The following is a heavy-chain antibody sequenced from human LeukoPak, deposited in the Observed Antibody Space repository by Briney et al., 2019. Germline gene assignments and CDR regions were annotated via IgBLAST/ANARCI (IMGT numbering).Heavy chain of an antibody. J-gene: IGHJ4*02. CDR1: GFTFSSYG. CDR3: AKGRFCSGGNCYSLDY. Sequence: GGSLRLSCAASGFTFSSYGMHWVRQAPGKGLEWVAFIRYDGSNKYYADSVKGRFTISRDNSKNTLYLQMNSLRAEDTAVYYCAKGRFCSGGNCYSLDYWGQGTLVTVSS. D-gene: IGHD2-15*01. CDR2: IRYDGSNK. V-gene: IGHV3-30*02.